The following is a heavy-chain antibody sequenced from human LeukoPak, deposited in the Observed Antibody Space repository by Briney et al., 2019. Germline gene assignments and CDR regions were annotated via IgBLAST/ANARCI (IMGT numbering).Heavy chain of an antibody. J-gene: IGHJ3*01. D-gene: IGHD6-13*01. CDR1: GGSFSGHY. V-gene: IGHV4-34*01. CDR2: IDHTGST. Sequence: SETLSLTCAVYGGSFSGHYWSWIRQSPGKGLEWIGEIDHTGSTKYNPTLKSRVTISVDTSKNQFSLRLSSVTAADTAVYYCARISSSNWYNERGAFDVWGQGTMVTVSS. CDR3: ARISSSNWYNERGAFDV.